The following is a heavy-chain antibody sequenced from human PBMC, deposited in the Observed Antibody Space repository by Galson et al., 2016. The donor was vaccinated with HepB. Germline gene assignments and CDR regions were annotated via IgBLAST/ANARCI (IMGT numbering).Heavy chain of an antibody. Sequence: SLRLSCAASGFTFNSNWMNWVRQAPGKGLEWVASINRDGDEKYYVDFVKGRFTISRDNAKNSLYLQMNSLRVEDTAVYYCARGTGMDGWGQGTTVTVSS. CDR3: ARGTGMDG. CDR1: GFTFNSNW. V-gene: IGHV3-7*01. CDR2: INRDGDEK. J-gene: IGHJ6*02.